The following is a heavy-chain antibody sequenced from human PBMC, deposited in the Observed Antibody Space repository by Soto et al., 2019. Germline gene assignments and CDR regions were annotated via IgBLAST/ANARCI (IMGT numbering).Heavy chain of an antibody. V-gene: IGHV1-69*12. CDR1: GGTFSSYA. J-gene: IGHJ6*02. Sequence: QVQLVQSGAEVKKPGSSVKVSCKASGGTFSSYAISWVRQAPGQGLEWMGGITPFFGTADYAQKFKGRVTITVDESTSTAYMELSSRRSEDTAVYDSWRALNYKGSPQVLYGVAVWGQGTPVTVSS. D-gene: IGHD1-1*01. CDR2: ITPFFGTA. CDR3: WRALNYKGSPQVLYGVAV.